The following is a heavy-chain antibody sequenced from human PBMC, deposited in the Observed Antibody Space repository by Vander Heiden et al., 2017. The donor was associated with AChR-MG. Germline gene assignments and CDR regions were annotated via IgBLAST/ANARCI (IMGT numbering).Heavy chain of an antibody. CDR2: ISPNGGIT. CDR1: GNTLTSYY. J-gene: IGHJ6*02. Sequence: QVQLVQSGAEVKKPGASVKISCKASGNTLTSYYKPWVRQAPGQGLEWMGVISPNGGITRYAQKFQGRVTMTDDTSTSTVYVELSSLRSEDTAVYYCARDLAYYGMDVWGQGTTVTVSS. V-gene: IGHV1-46*03. CDR3: ARDLAYYGMDV.